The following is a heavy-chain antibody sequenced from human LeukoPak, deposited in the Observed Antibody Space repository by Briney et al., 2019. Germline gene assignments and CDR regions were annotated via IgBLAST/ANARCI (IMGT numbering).Heavy chain of an antibody. CDR2: ISGSGGST. J-gene: IGHJ4*02. CDR1: GFTFSSYA. Sequence: GGSLRLSCAASGFTFSSYAMSWVRQAPGKGLEWVSAISGSGGSTYYADSVKGRFTISRDNSKNTLYLQMNSLRAEDTAVYYCAKSYSGSYWPRGLLDYWGQGTLVTVSS. CDR3: AKSYSGSYWPRGLLDY. V-gene: IGHV3-23*01. D-gene: IGHD1-26*01.